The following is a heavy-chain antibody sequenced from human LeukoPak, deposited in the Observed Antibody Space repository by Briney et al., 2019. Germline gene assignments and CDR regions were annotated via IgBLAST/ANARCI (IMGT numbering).Heavy chain of an antibody. CDR2: INHSGST. D-gene: IGHD5-12*01. CDR3: ARTIVATIHNFDY. Sequence: SETLPFTCAVYGGSFSGYYWSWIRQPPGKGLEWIGEINHSGSTNYNPSLKSRVTISVDTSKNQFSLKLSSVTAADTAVYYCARTIVATIHNFDYWGQGTLVTVSS. J-gene: IGHJ4*02. V-gene: IGHV4-34*01. CDR1: GGSFSGYY.